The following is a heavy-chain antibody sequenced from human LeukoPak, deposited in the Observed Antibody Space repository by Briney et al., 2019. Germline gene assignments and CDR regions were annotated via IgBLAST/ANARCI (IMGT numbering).Heavy chain of an antibody. J-gene: IGHJ4*02. D-gene: IGHD3-22*01. CDR3: ATHPTYYYDSSGYYTDY. V-gene: IGHV1-24*01. CDR1: GYTLTELS. CDR2: FDPEDGET. Sequence: ASVKVSCKVSGYTLTELSMHWVRQAPGKGLEWMGGFDPEDGETIYAQKFQGRVTMTEDTSTDTAYMELSSLRSEDTAVYYYATHPTYYYDSSGYYTDYWGQGTLVTVSS.